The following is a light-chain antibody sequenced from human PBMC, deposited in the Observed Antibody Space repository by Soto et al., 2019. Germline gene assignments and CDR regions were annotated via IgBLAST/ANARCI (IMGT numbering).Light chain of an antibody. CDR2: KAS. CDR3: QQYNSWWP. CDR1: QSISSW. Sequence: DIQMTQSPSTLSASVGDRVTITCRASQSISSWLAWYQQKPGKAPKLLIYKASSLESGVPSRFSGSGSGTEFTLTISSLQPDEFATYYCQQYNSWWPFGQGTKVAIK. J-gene: IGKJ1*01. V-gene: IGKV1-5*03.